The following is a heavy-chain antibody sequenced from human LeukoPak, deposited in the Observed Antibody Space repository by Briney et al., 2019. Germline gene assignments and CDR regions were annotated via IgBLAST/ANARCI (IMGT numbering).Heavy chain of an antibody. CDR1: GYTFTSYG. D-gene: IGHD6-19*01. J-gene: IGHJ4*02. CDR2: ISAYNGNT. V-gene: IGHV1-18*01. Sequence: RASVKVSCKASGYTFTSYGTSWVRQAPGQGLEWMGWISAYNGNTNYAQKLQGRVTMTTDTSTSTAYMELRSLRSDDTAVYYCARDSSGWFFFDYWGQGTLVTVSS. CDR3: ARDSSGWFFFDY.